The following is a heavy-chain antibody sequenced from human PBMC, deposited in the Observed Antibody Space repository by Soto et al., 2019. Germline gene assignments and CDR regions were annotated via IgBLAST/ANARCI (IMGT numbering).Heavy chain of an antibody. V-gene: IGHV5-51*01. J-gene: IGHJ4*02. CDR2: IYPGDSDT. CDR1: GYSFTSFW. Sequence: GESLKISCKGSGYSFTSFWIAWVRQMPGKGLEWMGIIYPGDSDTRYSPSFQGQVTFSADKSSSTAYLQWSSLKASDTAMYFCARTRSITGTGSIDYWGQGTMVTVYS. CDR3: ARTRSITGTGSIDY. D-gene: IGHD1-20*01.